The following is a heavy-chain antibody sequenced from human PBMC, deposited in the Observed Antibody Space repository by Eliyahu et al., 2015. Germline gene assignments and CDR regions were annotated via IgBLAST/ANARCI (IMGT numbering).Heavy chain of an antibody. CDR2: INHSGST. CDR1: VGSFSGYY. Sequence: QVQLQQWGAGLLKPSETLSLTCAVYVGSFSGYYWSWIRQPPGKGLEWIGEINHSGSTNYNPSLKSRVTISVDTSKNQFSLKLSSVTAADTAVYYCARGRNTIFGVVIIEGWFDPWGQGTLVTVSS. V-gene: IGHV4-34*01. CDR3: ARGRNTIFGVVIIEGWFDP. J-gene: IGHJ5*02. D-gene: IGHD3-3*01.